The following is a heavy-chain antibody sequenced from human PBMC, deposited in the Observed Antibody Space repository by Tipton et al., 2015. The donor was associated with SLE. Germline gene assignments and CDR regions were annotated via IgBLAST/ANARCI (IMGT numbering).Heavy chain of an antibody. CDR2: ITSNDDST. CDR3: AKDFLYGPDY. D-gene: IGHD2-8*01. V-gene: IGHV3-23*01. Sequence: SLRLSCAASGFTFSSYPMTWVRQAPGKGLEWISTITSNDDSTFYADSVKGRFTISRDNSKNMVHLQLNSLRPEDTAVYYCAKDFLYGPDYWGQGTLVTVSS. CDR1: GFTFSSYP. J-gene: IGHJ4*02.